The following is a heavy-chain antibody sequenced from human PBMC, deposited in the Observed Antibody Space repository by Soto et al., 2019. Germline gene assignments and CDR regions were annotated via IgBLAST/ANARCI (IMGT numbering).Heavy chain of an antibody. CDR3: AKDLRQNDFWSGFYWQSEDGIRDL. D-gene: IGHD3-3*01. Sequence: VRQKPGKGLEWIAGISYDDSNKYEADSVKGRFTISRDNSKNTLDVQMNSLRAEDTAVYYCAKDLRQNDFWSGFYWQSEDGIRDL. CDR2: ISYDDSNK. V-gene: IGHV3-30*18. J-gene: IGHJ2*01.